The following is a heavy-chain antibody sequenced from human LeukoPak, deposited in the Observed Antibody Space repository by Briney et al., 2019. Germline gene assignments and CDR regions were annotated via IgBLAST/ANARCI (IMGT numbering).Heavy chain of an antibody. CDR2: IKEDGSEK. CDR3: ARAAKWFDP. J-gene: IGHJ5*02. CDR1: GFTFSSYW. Sequence: GGSLRLSCAASGFTFSSYWMNWARQAPGKALEWVANIKEDGSEKNCVDSVKGRFTISRDNAKNSLYLQMNSLRAEDTAVYYCARAAKWFDPWGQGTLVTVSS. V-gene: IGHV3-7*03.